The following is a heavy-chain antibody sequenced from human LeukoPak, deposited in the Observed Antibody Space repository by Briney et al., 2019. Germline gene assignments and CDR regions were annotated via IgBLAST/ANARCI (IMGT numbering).Heavy chain of an antibody. D-gene: IGHD2-21*01. Sequence: PSETLSLTCTVSGGSISSYYWSWLRQPPGKGLEWVGYIYYSGSTNYNPSLKSRVTISVDTSKNQFSLKLSSVTAADTAVYYCARDADHCGGDCYSIIDWGQGTLVTVSS. CDR1: GGSISSYY. V-gene: IGHV4-59*01. CDR2: IYYSGST. CDR3: ARDADHCGGDCYSIID. J-gene: IGHJ4*02.